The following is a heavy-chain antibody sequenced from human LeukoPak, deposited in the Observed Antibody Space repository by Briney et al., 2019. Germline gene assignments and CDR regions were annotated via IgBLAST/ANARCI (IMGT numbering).Heavy chain of an antibody. CDR2: INHSGST. D-gene: IGHD3-10*01. CDR3: AGVLLLFWYYYYMDV. CDR1: GGSFSGYY. Sequence: PSETLSLTCAVYGGSFSGYYWSWIRQPPGKGLEWIGEINHSGSTNYNPSLKSRVTISVDTSKNQFSLKLSSVTAADTAVFYCAGVLLLFWYYYYMDVWGKGTTVTVSS. J-gene: IGHJ6*03. V-gene: IGHV4-34*01.